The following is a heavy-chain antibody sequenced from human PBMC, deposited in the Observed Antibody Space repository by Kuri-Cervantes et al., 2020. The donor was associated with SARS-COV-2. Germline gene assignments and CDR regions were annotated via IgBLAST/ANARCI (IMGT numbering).Heavy chain of an antibody. CDR2: IKQDGSEK. CDR3: ARVERWLQLYYFDY. J-gene: IGHJ4*02. D-gene: IGHD5-24*01. CDR1: GFTFSSYW. V-gene: IGHV3-7*05. Sequence: GGSLRLSCAASGFTFSSYWMSWVRQAPGKGLEWVANIKQDGSEKYYVGSVKGRFTISRDNAKNSLYLQMNSLRAEDTAVYYCARVERWLQLYYFDYWGQGTLVTVSS.